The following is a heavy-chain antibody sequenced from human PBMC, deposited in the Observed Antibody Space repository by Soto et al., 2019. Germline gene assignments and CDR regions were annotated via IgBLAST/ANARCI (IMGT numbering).Heavy chain of an antibody. CDR1: DGSFSGYY. V-gene: IGHV4-34*10. CDR2: IDHSGTT. Sequence: RSLTCVVSDGSFSGYYWSWIRQPPGKGLEWIGDIDHSGTTHYNPSLESRLTISVDTSKNHFSLSLSSVTAADAGTYFCSRGRPPRYWGQGTLVTVSS. J-gene: IGHJ4*02. CDR3: SRGRPPRY.